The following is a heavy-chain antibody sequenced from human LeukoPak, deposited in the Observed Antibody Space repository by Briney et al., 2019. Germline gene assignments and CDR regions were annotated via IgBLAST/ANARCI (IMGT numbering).Heavy chain of an antibody. J-gene: IGHJ6*03. D-gene: IGHD2-2*01. CDR3: ARARVVPAPTGYYYYMDV. Sequence: EASVKVSCKASGGTFSSYAISWVRQAPGQGLEWMGGIIPIFGTANYAQKFQGRVTITTDESTSTAYMELSSLRSEDTAVYYCARARVVPAPTGYYYYMDVWGKGTTVTVSS. CDR1: GGTFSSYA. CDR2: IIPIFGTA. V-gene: IGHV1-69*05.